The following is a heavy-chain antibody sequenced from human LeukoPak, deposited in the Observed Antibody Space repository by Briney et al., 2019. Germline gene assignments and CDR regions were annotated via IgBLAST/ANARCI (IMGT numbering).Heavy chain of an antibody. CDR1: GFTFSSYE. CDR2: ISSSGSTI. Sequence: PGGSLRLSCAASGFTFSSYEMNWVRQAPGKGLEWVSYISSSGSTIYYADSVKGRFTISRDNAKNSLYLQMNSLRAEDTAVYYCARDQGPGRADAFDIWGQGTMVTVSS. CDR3: ARDQGPGRADAFDI. V-gene: IGHV3-48*03. J-gene: IGHJ3*02. D-gene: IGHD1-26*01.